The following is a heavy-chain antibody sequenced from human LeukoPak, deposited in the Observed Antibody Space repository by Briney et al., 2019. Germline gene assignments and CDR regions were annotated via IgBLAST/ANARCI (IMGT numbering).Heavy chain of an antibody. CDR3: AKDGKYYCDSSGYYPLNY. V-gene: IGHV3-23*01. J-gene: IGHJ4*02. CDR2: ISGSGGST. D-gene: IGHD3-22*01. Sequence: GGSLRLSCAASGFTFSSYAMSWVRQAPGKGLEWVSAISGSGGSTYYADSVKGRFTISRDNSKNTLYLQMNSLRAEDTAVYYCAKDGKYYCDSSGYYPLNYWGQGTLVAVSS. CDR1: GFTFSSYA.